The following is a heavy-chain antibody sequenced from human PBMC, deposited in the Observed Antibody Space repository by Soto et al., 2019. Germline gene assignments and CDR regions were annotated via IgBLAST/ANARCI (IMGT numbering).Heavy chain of an antibody. J-gene: IGHJ5*02. CDR3: TRDASRDSSARGWFDP. Sequence: PGGSLRLSCATSGFTFSRYWIHWVRQAPGKGLEWVSTISSNSAYIYYTDALRGRFTISRDNAKNSLHLQMNSLRAEDTAVYYCTRDASRDSSARGWFDPWGPGTLVTVSS. D-gene: IGHD6-13*01. V-gene: IGHV3-21*01. CDR1: GFTFSRYW. CDR2: ISSNSAYI.